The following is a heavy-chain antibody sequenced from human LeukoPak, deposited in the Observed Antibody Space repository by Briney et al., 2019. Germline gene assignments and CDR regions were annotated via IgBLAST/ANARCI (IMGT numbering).Heavy chain of an antibody. Sequence: PGRSLRLSCAASGFTFSSYAMSWVRQAPGKGLEWVSAISGSGGSTYYADSVKGRFTISRDNSKNTLYLQMNSLRAEDTAVYYCAKGGEIQLWFGSFDYWGQGTLVTVSS. D-gene: IGHD5-18*01. CDR2: ISGSGGST. J-gene: IGHJ4*02. CDR3: AKGGEIQLWFGSFDY. V-gene: IGHV3-23*01. CDR1: GFTFSSYA.